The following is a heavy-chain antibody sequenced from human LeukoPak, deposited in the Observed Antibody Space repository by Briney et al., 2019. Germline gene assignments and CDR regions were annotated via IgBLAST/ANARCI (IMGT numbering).Heavy chain of an antibody. J-gene: IGHJ4*02. D-gene: IGHD6-19*01. CDR3: ARDGPWKYSSGWYSYFDY. Sequence: GGSLRLSCAASGFTFDDYAMHWVRQAPGKGLEWVAVIWYDGSSKYYADSVKGRFTISRDNSKNTLYLQMNSLRAEDTAVYYCARDGPWKYSSGWYSYFDYWGQGTLVTVSS. V-gene: IGHV3-33*08. CDR2: IWYDGSSK. CDR1: GFTFDDYA.